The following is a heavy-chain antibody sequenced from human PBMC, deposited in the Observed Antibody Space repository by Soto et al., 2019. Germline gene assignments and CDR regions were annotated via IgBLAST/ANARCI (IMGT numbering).Heavy chain of an antibody. Sequence: QVQLQESGPGLVKPSETLSLTCTVSGGFISSHYWSWIRQPAGKGLEWIGRMYTSGITNYNPSLKSRVTMSVDTSKNQVSLKLSPVTAADTAVYYCARSRGAPVTSFDDWGQGTLVTVSS. V-gene: IGHV4-4*07. D-gene: IGHD1-1*01. CDR3: ARSRGAPVTSFDD. CDR2: MYTSGIT. CDR1: GGFISSHY. J-gene: IGHJ4*02.